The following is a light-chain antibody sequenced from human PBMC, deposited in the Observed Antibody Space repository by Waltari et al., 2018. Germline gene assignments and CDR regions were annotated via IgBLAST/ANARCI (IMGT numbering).Light chain of an antibody. J-gene: IGKJ1*01. Sequence: IVLTQSPGTLSLSPGDRATLSCRASQSVGIYLGWYQQRPGQAPRLLIYDASNRVTGIPARFSGSGSGTDFTLTISSLEPEDFAVYYCQQRSKWPRTFGQGTKVEIK. CDR3: QQRSKWPRT. CDR2: DAS. V-gene: IGKV3-11*01. CDR1: QSVGIY.